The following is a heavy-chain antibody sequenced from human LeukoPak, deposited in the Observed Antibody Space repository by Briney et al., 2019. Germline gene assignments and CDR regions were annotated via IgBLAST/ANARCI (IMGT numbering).Heavy chain of an antibody. CDR2: ISSSGSTI. D-gene: IGHD6-6*01. V-gene: IGHV3-48*03. J-gene: IGHJ4*02. CDR3: ARESFAARWD. Sequence: GRSLRLSCAPSGFTLSSYEMNCVRQSAGKQLEWVSYISSSGSTIYYTATVKCRFAISRHNAKTSLYLPLNCVTAEHPAVSYFARESFAARWDWGQGNLVTVSS. CDR1: GFTLSSYE.